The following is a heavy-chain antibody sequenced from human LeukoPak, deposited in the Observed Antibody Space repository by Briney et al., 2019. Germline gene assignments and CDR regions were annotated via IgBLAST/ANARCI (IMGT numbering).Heavy chain of an antibody. CDR1: GYSFTSYW. CDR2: IYPGDSDT. Sequence: GESPKISCKGSGYSFTSYWIGWVRQMPGKGLEWMGIIYPGDSDTRYSPSFQGQVTISADKSISTAYLQWSSLKASDTAIYYCTRSPDIDILTGYSRYYFDYWGQGTLVTVSS. D-gene: IGHD3-9*01. V-gene: IGHV5-51*01. CDR3: TRSPDIDILTGYSRYYFDY. J-gene: IGHJ4*02.